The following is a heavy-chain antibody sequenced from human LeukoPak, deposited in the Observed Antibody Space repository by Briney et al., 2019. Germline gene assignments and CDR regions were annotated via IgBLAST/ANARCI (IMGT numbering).Heavy chain of an antibody. CDR1: GYTFTNYY. V-gene: IGHV1-46*01. J-gene: IGHJ6*02. D-gene: IGHD6-13*01. Sequence: ASVKVSCKASGYTFTNYYIHWVRQAPGQGLEWMGIINPSSGSASYAQKFQGRVTITADESTSTAYMELSSLRSEDTAVYYCARLRLIAAAGINYYYGMDVWGQGTTVTVSS. CDR3: ARLRLIAAAGINYYYGMDV. CDR2: INPSSGSA.